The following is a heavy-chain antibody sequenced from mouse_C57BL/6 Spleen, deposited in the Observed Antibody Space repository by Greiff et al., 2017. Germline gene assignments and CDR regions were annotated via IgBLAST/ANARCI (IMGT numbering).Heavy chain of an antibody. CDR2: IDPETGGT. D-gene: IGHD1-1*01. CDR3: TRGGFSTTVVATRNWYFDV. J-gene: IGHJ1*03. V-gene: IGHV1-15*01. Sequence: VKLVESGAELVRPGASVTLSCKASGYTFTDYEMHWVKQTPVHGLEWIGAIDPETGGTAYNQKFKGKAILTADKSSSTAYMELRSLTSEDSAVYYCTRGGFSTTVVATRNWYFDVWGTGTTVTVSS. CDR1: GYTFTDYE.